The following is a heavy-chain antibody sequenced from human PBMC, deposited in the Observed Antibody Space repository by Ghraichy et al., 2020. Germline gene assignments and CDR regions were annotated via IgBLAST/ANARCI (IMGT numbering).Heavy chain of an antibody. CDR3: ARAPDCSSTSCPRDYYYYYGMDV. Sequence: SVKVSCKASGGTFSSYTISWVRQAPGQGLEWMGRIIPILGIANYAQKFQGRVTITADKSTSTAYMELSSLRSEDTAVYYCARAPDCSSTSCPRDYYYYYGMDVWGQGTTVTVSS. V-gene: IGHV1-69*02. CDR1: GGTFSSYT. J-gene: IGHJ6*02. D-gene: IGHD2-2*01. CDR2: IIPILGIA.